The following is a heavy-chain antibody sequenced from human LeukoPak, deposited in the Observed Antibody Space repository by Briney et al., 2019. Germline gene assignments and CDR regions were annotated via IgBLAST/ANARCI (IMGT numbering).Heavy chain of an antibody. Sequence: GGSLRLSCAASGFTFSSYAMHWVRQAPGKGLEWVANINRDGRVKYYVDSVKGRFTVSRDNAQNSLYLQTNSLRAEDTAVYYCARLWGDATIFDFWGQGTLVTVSS. CDR3: ARLWGDATIFDF. CDR1: GFTFSSYA. J-gene: IGHJ4*02. CDR2: INRDGRVK. D-gene: IGHD5-12*01. V-gene: IGHV3-7*01.